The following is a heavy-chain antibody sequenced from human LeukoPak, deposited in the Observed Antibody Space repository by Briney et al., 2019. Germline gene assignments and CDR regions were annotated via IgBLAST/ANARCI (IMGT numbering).Heavy chain of an antibody. Sequence: SGGSLRLSCAASGFTFSSYAMSWVRQAPGKGLEWVSAISGSGGSTYYADSVEGRFTISRDNSKNTLYLQMNSLRAEDTAVYYCANLPSYDFWSGYFLAYWGQGTLVTVSS. J-gene: IGHJ4*02. V-gene: IGHV3-23*01. CDR1: GFTFSSYA. CDR3: ANLPSYDFWSGYFLAY. CDR2: ISGSGGST. D-gene: IGHD3-3*01.